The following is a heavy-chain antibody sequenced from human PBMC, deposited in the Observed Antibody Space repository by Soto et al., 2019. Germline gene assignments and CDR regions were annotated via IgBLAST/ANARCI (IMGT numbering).Heavy chain of an antibody. J-gene: IGHJ4*02. CDR2: ISAYNAII. D-gene: IGHD6-13*01. CDR1: GFTFRDYG. Sequence: QVQLVQSGVEVKKPGASVKVSCKASGFTFRDYGFYWVRQAPGQGLEWMGWISAYNAIIHTAQKFQGRLTVTTDTPTTTAYMELRSLTSDDTAIYYCAGGSLRAKYSISWFFDFWGQGTLVTVSS. V-gene: IGHV1-18*01. CDR3: AGGSLRAKYSISWFFDF.